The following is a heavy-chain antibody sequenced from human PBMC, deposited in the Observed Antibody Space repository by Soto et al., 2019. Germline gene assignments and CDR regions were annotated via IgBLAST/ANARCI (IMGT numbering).Heavy chain of an antibody. CDR3: ARGPDPTYSDY. J-gene: IGHJ4*02. CDR1: GYTFSNFG. CDR2: INVYNGNT. V-gene: IGHV1-18*01. Sequence: QVQVVQSGAEVKKPGASVKVSCKTSGYTFSNFGINWVRQAPGQGLEWMGWINVYNGNTNYAQKLKGRVIMTTDTSTSTAYMELKSLRSDDTAMYYCARGPDPTYSDYWGQGTRVTVSS.